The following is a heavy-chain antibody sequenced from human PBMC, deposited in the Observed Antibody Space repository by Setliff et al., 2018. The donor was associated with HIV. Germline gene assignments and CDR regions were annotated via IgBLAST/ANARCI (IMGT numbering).Heavy chain of an antibody. CDR1: GYTFTSYY. CDR2: INPSGGST. D-gene: IGHD2-21*01. Sequence: ASVKVSCKASGYTFTSYYMHWVRQAPGQGLEWMGIINPSGGSTSYAQKFQGRVTMTRDTSINTAYMELSRLRSDDTAMYYCAKDGGELCWGQGTLVTVSS. CDR3: AKDGGELC. V-gene: IGHV1-46*01. J-gene: IGHJ4*02.